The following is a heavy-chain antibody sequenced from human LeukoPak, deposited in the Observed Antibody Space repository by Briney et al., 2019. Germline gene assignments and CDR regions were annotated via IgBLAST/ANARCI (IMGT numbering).Heavy chain of an antibody. D-gene: IGHD3-10*01. V-gene: IGHV3-48*01. Sequence: PGGSLRLSCAASGFTFSSYAMNWVRQAPGKGLEWLSFTSSSSGSTHHADSVKGRFTISRDNAKNSLHLQMNSLRAEDTAVYYRARGRDSGSFIIDYWGQGTLVTVSS. CDR2: TSSSSGST. CDR3: ARGRDSGSFIIDY. CDR1: GFTFSSYA. J-gene: IGHJ4*02.